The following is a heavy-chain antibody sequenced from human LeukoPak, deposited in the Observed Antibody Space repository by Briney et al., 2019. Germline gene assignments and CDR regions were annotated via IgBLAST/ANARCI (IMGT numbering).Heavy chain of an antibody. V-gene: IGHV4-59*12. CDR3: AREERYYYGSGSYYDAFDI. CDR1: GGSISSYY. J-gene: IGHJ3*02. Sequence: SETLSLTCAVSGGSISSYYWSWIRQPPGKGLEWIGYIYYSGSTYYNPSLKSRVTISVDRSKNQFSLKLSSVTAADTAVYYCAREERYYYGSGSYYDAFDIWGQGTMVTVSS. CDR2: IYYSGST. D-gene: IGHD3-10*01.